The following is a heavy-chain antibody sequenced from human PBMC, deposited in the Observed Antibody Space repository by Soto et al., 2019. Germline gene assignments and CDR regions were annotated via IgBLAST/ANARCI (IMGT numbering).Heavy chain of an antibody. D-gene: IGHD3-16*01. V-gene: IGHV3-66*01. Sequence: EEQLVESGGGLVQPGGSLRLSCTSSGFTVSSNYMSWVRQAPGKGLEWVSVLYSGGSTYYADSVKGRFTISRDSSKSILYLQMDSLRAEDTAVYYCARSMPAARLIFDYWGQGTLVTVSS. J-gene: IGHJ4*02. CDR1: GFTVSSNY. CDR2: LYSGGST. CDR3: ARSMPAARLIFDY.